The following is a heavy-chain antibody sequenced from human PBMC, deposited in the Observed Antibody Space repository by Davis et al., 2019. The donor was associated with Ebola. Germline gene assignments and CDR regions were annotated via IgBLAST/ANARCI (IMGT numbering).Heavy chain of an antibody. CDR3: TSTDYSNYRPFDY. D-gene: IGHD4-11*01. Sequence: GESLKISCAASGFTFSGSAMHWVHQASGKGLEWVGRIRSKANSYATAYAASVKGRFTISRDDSKNTAYLQMNSLKTEDTAVYYCTSTDYSNYRPFDYWGQGTLVTVSS. CDR2: IRSKANSYAT. J-gene: IGHJ4*02. V-gene: IGHV3-73*01. CDR1: GFTFSGSA.